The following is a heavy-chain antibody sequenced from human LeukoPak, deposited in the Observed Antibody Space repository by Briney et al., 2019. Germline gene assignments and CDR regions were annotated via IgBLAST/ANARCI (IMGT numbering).Heavy chain of an antibody. D-gene: IGHD3-16*01. CDR1: GDSVSTNNVA. J-gene: IGHJ4*02. Sequence: SQTLSLTCAISGDSVSTNNVAWNWIRQSPSRGLEWLGRTYYRSKWYNDYAVSVKSRIIINPDTSKNQFSLQLNSVTPDDTAVYYCAREDLGAAYFNFWGQGTLVTVSS. V-gene: IGHV6-1*01. CDR3: AREDLGAAYFNF. CDR2: TYYRSKWYN.